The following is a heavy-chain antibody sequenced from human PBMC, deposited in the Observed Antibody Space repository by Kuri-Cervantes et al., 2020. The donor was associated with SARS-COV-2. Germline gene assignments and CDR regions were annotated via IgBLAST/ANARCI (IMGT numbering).Heavy chain of an antibody. Sequence: GESLKISCAASGFGFSGYPVHWVRQAPGKGLEWVAVISSDGTKTYYTDSVKGRFTISRDNSKNTLYLEVNSLRAEDTAVYYCARETINGYCSSTSCHRWSWFDPWGQGTRVTGSS. J-gene: IGHJ5*02. CDR2: ISSDGTKT. CDR1: GFGFSGYP. V-gene: IGHV3-30*07. D-gene: IGHD2-2*01. CDR3: ARETINGYCSSTSCHRWSWFDP.